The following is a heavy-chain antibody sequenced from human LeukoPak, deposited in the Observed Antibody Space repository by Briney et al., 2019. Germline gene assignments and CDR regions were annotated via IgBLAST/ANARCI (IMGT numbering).Heavy chain of an antibody. J-gene: IGHJ4*02. D-gene: IGHD3-22*01. CDR2: IHHSGST. V-gene: IGHV4-59*01. Sequence: SETLSLTCTVSGGSIGKYYWSWIRQPPGKGLEWIGYIHHSGSTNSNPSLKSRVTISVDTSKNQFSLRLSSVTAADTAVYYCARDTYYESSGYYEDYFDSWGQGTLVTVSS. CDR1: GGSIGKYY. CDR3: ARDTYYESSGYYEDYFDS.